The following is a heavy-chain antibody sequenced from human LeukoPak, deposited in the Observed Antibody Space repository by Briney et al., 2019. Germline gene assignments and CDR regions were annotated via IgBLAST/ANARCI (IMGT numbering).Heavy chain of an antibody. J-gene: IGHJ4*02. CDR3: AKASGEMATITGIDY. CDR1: GFTFSSYW. Sequence: SGGSLRLSCAASGFTFSSYWMHWVRQAPGKGLVWVSRINSDGSSTSYADSVKGRFTISRDNSKNTLYLQMNSLRAEDTAVYYCAKASGEMATITGIDYWGQGTLVTVSS. CDR2: INSDGSST. D-gene: IGHD5-24*01. V-gene: IGHV3-74*01.